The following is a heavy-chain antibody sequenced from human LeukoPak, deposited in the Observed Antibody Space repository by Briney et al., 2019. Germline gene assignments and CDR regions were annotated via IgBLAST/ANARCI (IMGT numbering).Heavy chain of an antibody. J-gene: IGHJ5*02. D-gene: IGHD3-10*01. CDR1: GGSISSYY. CDR3: ARESRDTRITMVRGASGSWFDP. CDR2: IYYSGST. V-gene: IGHV4-59*01. Sequence: PSETLSLTCTVSGGSISSYYWSWIRQPPGKGLEWIGYIYYSGSTNHNPSLKSRVTISVDTSKNQFSLKLSSVTAADTAVYYCARESRDTRITMVRGASGSWFDPWGQGTLVTVSS.